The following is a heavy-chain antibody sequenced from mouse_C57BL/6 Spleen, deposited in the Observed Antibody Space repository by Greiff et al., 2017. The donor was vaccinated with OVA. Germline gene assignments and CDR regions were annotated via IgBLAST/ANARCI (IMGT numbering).Heavy chain of an antibody. CDR1: GFTFSSYA. CDR2: ISSGGDYI. J-gene: IGHJ3*01. V-gene: IGHV5-9-1*02. D-gene: IGHD1-1*01. CDR3: TREEGDYYGSESSWFAY. Sequence: DVQLQESGEGLVKPGGSLKLSCAASGFTFSSYAMSWVRQTPEKRLEWVAYISSGGDYIYYADTVKGRFTISRDNARNTLYLQMSSLKSEDTAMYYCTREEGDYYGSESSWFAYWGQGTLVTVSA.